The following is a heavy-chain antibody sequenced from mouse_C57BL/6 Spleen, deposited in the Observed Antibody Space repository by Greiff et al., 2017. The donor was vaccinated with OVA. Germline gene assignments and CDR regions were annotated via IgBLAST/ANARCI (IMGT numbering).Heavy chain of an antibody. D-gene: IGHD2-5*01. CDR1: GFSFNTYA. J-gene: IGHJ4*01. V-gene: IGHV10-1*01. Sequence: EVKLVESGGGLVQPKGSLKLSCAASGFSFNTYAMNWVRQAPGKGLEWVARIRSKSNNYATYYADSVKDRFTISRDDSESMLYLQMNNLKTEDTAMYYCVRHSNWGNYYAMDYWGQGTSVTVSS. CDR2: IRSKSNNYAT. CDR3: VRHSNWGNYYAMDY.